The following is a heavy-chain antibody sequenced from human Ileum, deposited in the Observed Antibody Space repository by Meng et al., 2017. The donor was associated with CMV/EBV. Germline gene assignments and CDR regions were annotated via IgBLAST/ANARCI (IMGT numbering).Heavy chain of an antibody. CDR1: GDE. D-gene: IGHD3-16*02. V-gene: IGHV4-34*01. Sequence: GDEWSWNLQPQGKETGGMWEINNSGRTNYNPWRKSGVTISEDTSKNQFSLKLGSVTAAETAVYYCARGSSPGHYVWGSYRYGGWFDPWGQGTLVTVSS. CDR3: ARGSSPGHYVWGSYRYGGWFDP. J-gene: IGHJ5*02. CDR2: INNSGRT.